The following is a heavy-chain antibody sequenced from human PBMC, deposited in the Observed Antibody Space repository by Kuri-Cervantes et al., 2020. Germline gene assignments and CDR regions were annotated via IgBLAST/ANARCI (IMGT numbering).Heavy chain of an antibody. CDR2: ISYDGSNK. Sequence: GESLKISCAASGFTFSSYGMHWVRQAPGKGLEWVAVISYDGSNKYYADSVKGRFTISRGNSKNTLYPQMNSLRAEDTAVYYCAKGGYSYAKGNFDYWGQGTLVTVSS. CDR1: GFTFSSYG. D-gene: IGHD5-18*01. V-gene: IGHV3-30*18. J-gene: IGHJ4*02. CDR3: AKGGYSYAKGNFDY.